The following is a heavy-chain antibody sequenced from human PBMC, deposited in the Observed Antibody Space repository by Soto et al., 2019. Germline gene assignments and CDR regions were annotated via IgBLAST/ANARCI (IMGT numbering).Heavy chain of an antibody. CDR3: ARGPIPGYCSSTSCYAADI. V-gene: IGHV1-8*01. CDR2: MNPNSGNT. CDR1: GYTFTSYD. J-gene: IGHJ3*02. Sequence: QVQLVQSGAEVKKPGASVKVSCKASGYTFTSYDINWVRQATGQGLEWMGWMNPNSGNTGYAQKFQGRVTMTRNTSISTAYMELSSVRSEDTAVYYCARGPIPGYCSSTSCYAADIWGQGTMVTVSS. D-gene: IGHD2-2*01.